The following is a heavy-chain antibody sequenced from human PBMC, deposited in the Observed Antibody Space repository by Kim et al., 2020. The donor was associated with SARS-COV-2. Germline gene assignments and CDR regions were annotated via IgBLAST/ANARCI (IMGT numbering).Heavy chain of an antibody. J-gene: IGHJ4*02. CDR3: GTHLVDY. Sequence: GGSLRLSCAASGFIFSNYGMQWARQAPGKGLEWVAAVWYDGSNEYYADSVKGRFAISRDNSKNTLYLQMSSLRAEDTAVYYCGTHLVDYWGQGTLVTVSS. V-gene: IGHV3-33*01. CDR1: GFIFSNYG. CDR2: VWYDGSNE.